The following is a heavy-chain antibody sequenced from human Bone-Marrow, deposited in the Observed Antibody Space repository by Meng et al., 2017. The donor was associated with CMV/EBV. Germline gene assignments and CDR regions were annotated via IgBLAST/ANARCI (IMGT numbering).Heavy chain of an antibody. D-gene: IGHD4-17*01. V-gene: IGHV3-48*03. Sequence: GESLKISCAASGFTFSSYEMNWVRQAPGKGLEWVSYISSSGSSIYYADSMKGRFIIARDNAKNSLYLQMNSLRAEDTAVYYCARGTTVLGGGFDPWGQGTVVTVSS. CDR3: ARGTTVLGGGFDP. CDR1: GFTFSSYE. J-gene: IGHJ5*02. CDR2: ISSSGSSI.